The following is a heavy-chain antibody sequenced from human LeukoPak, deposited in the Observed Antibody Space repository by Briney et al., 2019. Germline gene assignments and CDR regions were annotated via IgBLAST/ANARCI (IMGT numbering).Heavy chain of an antibody. CDR1: GFTFSSRDW. CDR3: ARGISYYYHSNFAY. J-gene: IGHJ4*02. V-gene: IGHV3-7*01. Sequence: GGSLRLSCVASGFTFSSRDWMTWVRQAPGKGLEWVANIKQDGSEKYYVDSVKGRFTISRDDAKNSLYLQMNSLRAEDTAVYYCARGISYYYHSNFAYWGQGTLVSVSS. D-gene: IGHD3-22*01. CDR2: IKQDGSEK.